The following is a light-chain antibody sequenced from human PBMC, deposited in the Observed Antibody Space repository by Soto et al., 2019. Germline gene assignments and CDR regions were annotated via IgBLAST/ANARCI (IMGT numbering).Light chain of an antibody. CDR1: SSDVGSYNL. CDR3: CSYAGSSTYV. J-gene: IGLJ1*01. Sequence: QSALTQPASVSGSPGQSITISCTGTSSDVGSYNLVSWYQQHPGKAPKLMIYEGSKRPSGVSNRFSGSKSGNTASLTISGLQAEDEADYYCCSYAGSSTYVFGPGTKSPY. V-gene: IGLV2-23*01. CDR2: EGS.